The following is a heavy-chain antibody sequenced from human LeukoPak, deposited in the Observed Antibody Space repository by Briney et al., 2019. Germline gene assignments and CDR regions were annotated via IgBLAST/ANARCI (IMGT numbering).Heavy chain of an antibody. CDR1: GGSFSGYY. CDR2: IKHSGST. Sequence: MSSETLSLTCAVYGGSFSGYYWSWIRQPPGKGLEWIGEIKHSGSTNYNPSLKSRVTISVDTSKNQFSLKLSSVTAADTAVYYCAREKSRGYSYGYNYWGQGTLVTVSS. J-gene: IGHJ4*02. D-gene: IGHD5-18*01. CDR3: AREKSRGYSYGYNY. V-gene: IGHV4-34*01.